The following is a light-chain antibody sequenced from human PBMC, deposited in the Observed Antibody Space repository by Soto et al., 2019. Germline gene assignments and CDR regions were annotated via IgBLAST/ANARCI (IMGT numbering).Light chain of an antibody. Sequence: EIVLTQSPGTLSLSPGERATLSCRASQSVSSIYLAWYQQKPGQAPRLLIYGASSRATGIPDRFSGSGSGTDFTLTISRLEPEDFAVYYCPQYGRSPWTFGQGTKVEIK. V-gene: IGKV3-20*01. J-gene: IGKJ1*01. CDR3: PQYGRSPWT. CDR1: QSVSSIY. CDR2: GAS.